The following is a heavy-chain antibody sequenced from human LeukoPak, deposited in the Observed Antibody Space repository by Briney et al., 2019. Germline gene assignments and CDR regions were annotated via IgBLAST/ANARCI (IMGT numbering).Heavy chain of an antibody. J-gene: IGHJ4*02. CDR1: GFTFDDYA. D-gene: IGHD1-26*01. CDR2: ISGSGGST. CDR3: AVGSYLGRNFDY. V-gene: IGHV3-23*01. Sequence: GGSLRLSCAASGFTFDDYAMHWVRQAPGKGLEWVSAISGSGGSTYYADSVKGRFTISRDNSKNTLYLQMNSLRAEDTAVYYSAVGSYLGRNFDYWGQGTLVTVSS.